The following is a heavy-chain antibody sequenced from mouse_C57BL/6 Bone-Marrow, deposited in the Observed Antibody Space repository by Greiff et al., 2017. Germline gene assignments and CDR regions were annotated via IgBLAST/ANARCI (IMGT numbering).Heavy chain of an antibody. V-gene: IGHV1-54*01. J-gene: IGHJ2*01. CDR3: VVICIDY. CDR1: GYAFTNYL. Sequence: QVQLQQSGAELVRPGTSVKVSCKASGYAFTNYLIEWVKQRPGQGLEWIGVINPGSGGTNYNEKFKGKATLTADKSSSTAYMQLSSLTSEDSAVYFCVVICIDYGGQGTTLTVAS. CDR2: INPGSGGT. D-gene: IGHD2-2*01.